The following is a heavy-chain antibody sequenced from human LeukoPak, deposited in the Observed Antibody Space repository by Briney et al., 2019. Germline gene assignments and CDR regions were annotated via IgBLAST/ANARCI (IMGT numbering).Heavy chain of an antibody. V-gene: IGHV3-74*01. D-gene: IGHD6-19*01. J-gene: IGHJ4*02. CDR2: INTDGITT. CDR1: GFTFSTHF. Sequence: TGGSLRLSCATSGFTFSTHFMSWVRQARGKGLVWVSRINTDGITTDYADSVKGRFTISRDNAKNTLYLQTNSLRAEDTAVYYCARICGWTVVEDYWGQGTMVTVSS. CDR3: ARICGWTVVEDY.